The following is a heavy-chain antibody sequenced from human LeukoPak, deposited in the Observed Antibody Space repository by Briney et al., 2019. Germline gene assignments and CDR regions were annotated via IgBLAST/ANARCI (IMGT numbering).Heavy chain of an antibody. J-gene: IGHJ4*02. CDR3: ARQRGNSNYDLFDY. CDR2: IYYSGST. Sequence: SETLSLTCTVSGGSMSSYYSSWLRPPPGKGREWMGYIYYSGSTNYNPSLKRRVTLSVDTSKNQFSLKLSSVTAADTAVYYCARQRGNSNYDLFDYWGQGTLVTVSS. V-gene: IGHV4-59*08. D-gene: IGHD4-11*01. CDR1: GGSMSSYY.